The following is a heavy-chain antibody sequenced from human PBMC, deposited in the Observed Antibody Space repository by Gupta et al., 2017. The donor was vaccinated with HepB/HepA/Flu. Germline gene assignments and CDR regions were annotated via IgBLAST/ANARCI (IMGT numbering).Heavy chain of an antibody. D-gene: IGHD2-2*01. CDR3: ARDRIVVVPAAMGWKRGYYYYYYGMDV. CDR2: ISYDGSNK. CDR1: GCTFSSYA. Sequence: QVQLVESGGGVVQPGRSLRLSCAASGCTFSSYAMAWVRRAPGKGLGWVAVISYDGSNKYYADSVKGRFTISRDNSKNTPYLQMNSLRAEDTAVYYCARDRIVVVPAAMGWKRGYYYYYYGMDVWGQGTTVTVSS. J-gene: IGHJ6*02. V-gene: IGHV3-30-3*01.